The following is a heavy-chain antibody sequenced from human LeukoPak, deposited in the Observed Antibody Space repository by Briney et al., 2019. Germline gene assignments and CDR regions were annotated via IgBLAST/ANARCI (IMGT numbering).Heavy chain of an antibody. CDR1: GVSVSDGRYY. D-gene: IGHD2-2*01. V-gene: IGHV4-31*03. CDR2: KYYSGSA. CDR3: ATPYCSSISCLDVFNM. J-gene: IGHJ3*02. Sequence: SQTLSLTCNVSGVSVSDGRYYWTWIRQRPGKGLEWIGYKYYSGSAKFNPSLKSRLTISIDTSKNQFSLQLSSVTAADTATYYCATPYCSSISCLDVFNMWGQGTRVTVSS.